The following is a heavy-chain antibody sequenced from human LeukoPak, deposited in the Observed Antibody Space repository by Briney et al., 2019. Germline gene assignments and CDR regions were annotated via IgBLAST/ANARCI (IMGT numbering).Heavy chain of an antibody. CDR1: GYTFTSYG. CDR2: ISAYNGNT. Sequence: GASVKVSCKASGYTFTSYGISWVRQAPGQGLEWMGRISAYNGNTNYAQKLQGRVTMTTDTSTSTAYMELRSLRSDDTAVYYCARASRLLRYFDWLLPNDYWGQGTLVTVSS. V-gene: IGHV1-18*01. D-gene: IGHD3-9*01. J-gene: IGHJ4*02. CDR3: ARASRLLRYFDWLLPNDY.